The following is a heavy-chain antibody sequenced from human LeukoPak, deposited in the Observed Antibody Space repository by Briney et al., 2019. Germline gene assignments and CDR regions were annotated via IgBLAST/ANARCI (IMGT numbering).Heavy chain of an antibody. CDR3: AKGSAYVDF. CDR2: ISGSGGST. V-gene: IGHV3-23*01. Sequence: PGGSLRLSCAASGLTFSSYIISWVRQAPGKGLEWVSTISGSGGSTYYADSVKGRFTISRDNPKNTLSLQMNSLRAEDTAVYYCAKGSAYVDFWGQGTLVTVSS. CDR1: GLTFSSYI. J-gene: IGHJ4*02. D-gene: IGHD3-3*01.